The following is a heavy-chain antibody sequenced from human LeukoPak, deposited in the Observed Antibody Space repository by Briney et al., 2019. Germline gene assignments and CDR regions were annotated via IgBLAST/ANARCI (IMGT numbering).Heavy chain of an antibody. J-gene: IGHJ4*02. Sequence: ASVKVSCKASGGTFSSYAISWVRQAPGQGLEWMGRIIPILGIANYAQKLQGRVTMTTDTSTSTAYMELRSLRSDDTAVYYCARDYYDSSGYPYDFWGQGTLVTVSS. V-gene: IGHV1-69*04. CDR2: IIPILGIA. D-gene: IGHD3-22*01. CDR3: ARDYYDSSGYPYDF. CDR1: GGTFSSYA.